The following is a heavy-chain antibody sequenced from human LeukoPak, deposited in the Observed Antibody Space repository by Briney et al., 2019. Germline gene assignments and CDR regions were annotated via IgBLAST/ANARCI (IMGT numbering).Heavy chain of an antibody. CDR1: GGSISSGGYY. CDR3: ARYQQGWLSSSWYGVFEY. Sequence: SHTLSLTCTASGGSISSGGYYWSWIRQPPGQGLEWIVYIYHSGRTYYHASLKSRVTISVDRCKNQFSLKLSSVTAADTAVYYCARYQQGWLSSSWYGVFEYWGQGTLVTGSS. V-gene: IGHV4-30-2*01. CDR2: IYHSGRT. D-gene: IGHD6-13*01. J-gene: IGHJ4*02.